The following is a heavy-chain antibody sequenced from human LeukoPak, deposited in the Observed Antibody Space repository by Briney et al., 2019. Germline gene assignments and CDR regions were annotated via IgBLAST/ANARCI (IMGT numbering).Heavy chain of an antibody. CDR2: ISSSSSYI. D-gene: IGHD6-13*01. V-gene: IGHV3-21*04. CDR1: GFTFSSYS. Sequence: PGGSLRLSCAASGFTFSSYSMNWVRQAPGKGLEWVSSISSSSSYIYYADSVKGRFTISRDNAKNSLYLQMNSLRAEDTAVYYCARGGHGAAAGTEAFDIWGQGTMVTVSS. J-gene: IGHJ3*02. CDR3: ARGGHGAAAGTEAFDI.